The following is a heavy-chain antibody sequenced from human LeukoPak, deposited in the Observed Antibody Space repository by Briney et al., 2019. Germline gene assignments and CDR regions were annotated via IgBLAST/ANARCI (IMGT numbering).Heavy chain of an antibody. J-gene: IGHJ2*01. D-gene: IGHD4/OR15-4a*01. V-gene: IGHV4-31*03. CDR2: IYNTGST. CDR1: GGSIRSGDYY. CDR3: AREHDSANYRPGAHYIDL. Sequence: SETLSLTCTVSGGSIRSGDYYWNWIRQHPGKGLEWVAKIYNTGSTYYNPSLRSRLSLSIDTSKNQFSLKLNSVTAADTATYYCAREHDSANYRPGAHYIDLWGCGTLITVSS.